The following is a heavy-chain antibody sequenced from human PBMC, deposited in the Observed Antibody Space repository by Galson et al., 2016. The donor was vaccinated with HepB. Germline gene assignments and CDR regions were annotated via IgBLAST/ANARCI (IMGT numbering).Heavy chain of an antibody. CDR1: GGSISSGGYY. Sequence: LSLTCTVSGGSISSGGYYWNWIRQRPGKGLEWIGYISNSGSTHYNPSLKSRLTMSVDTSKNQFSLKLSSVTAADSAVYFCARVAAATLGYYYYYGLDVWGQGTTVAVSS. J-gene: IGHJ6*02. D-gene: IGHD2-15*01. CDR3: ARVAAATLGYYYYYGLDV. V-gene: IGHV4-31*03. CDR2: ISNSGST.